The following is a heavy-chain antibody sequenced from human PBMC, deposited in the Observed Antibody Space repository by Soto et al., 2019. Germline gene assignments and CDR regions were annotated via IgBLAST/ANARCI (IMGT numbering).Heavy chain of an antibody. D-gene: IGHD1-26*01. V-gene: IGHV1-3*01. CDR2: INAGNGST. Sequence: ASVKVSCKASGYTFSNYAMHWVRQAPGQRLEWMGWINAGNGSTKYSQKFQGRVTITRDTSASTAYIQLSSLRSEDTAVYYCVRDGGDSGSYHYYTVYWAQGTLVNVSS. CDR1: GYTFSNYA. CDR3: VRDGGDSGSYHYYTVY. J-gene: IGHJ4*02.